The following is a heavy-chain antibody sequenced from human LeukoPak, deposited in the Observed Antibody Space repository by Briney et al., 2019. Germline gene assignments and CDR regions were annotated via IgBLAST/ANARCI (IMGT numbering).Heavy chain of an antibody. D-gene: IGHD4-17*01. CDR3: AKRPDYGDYVIYYYYYMDV. J-gene: IGHJ6*03. V-gene: IGHV3-23*01. CDR1: GFTFSSYG. CDR2: ISGSGGST. Sequence: GGSLRLSCAASGFTFSSYGMSWVRQAPGKGLEWVSAISGSGGSTYYADSVKGRFTISRDNSKNTLYLQMNSLRAEDTAVYYCAKRPDYGDYVIYYYYYMDVWGKGTTVTISS.